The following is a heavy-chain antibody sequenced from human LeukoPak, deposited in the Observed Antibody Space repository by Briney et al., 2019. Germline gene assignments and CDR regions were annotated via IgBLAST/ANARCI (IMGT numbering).Heavy chain of an antibody. CDR1: GDSISSSSYY. D-gene: IGHD3-10*01. CDR3: ARQPHAFDNWFDP. V-gene: IGHV4-39*01. J-gene: IGHJ5*02. Sequence: SETLSLTCIVSGDSISSSSYYWGWIRQPPGRGLEWIGNIHYRGNTYYNPSLKSRVTISVDTSKNQFSLKLTSVTAADTAVYYCARQPHAFDNWFDPWGQGTLVTVSS. CDR2: IHYRGNT.